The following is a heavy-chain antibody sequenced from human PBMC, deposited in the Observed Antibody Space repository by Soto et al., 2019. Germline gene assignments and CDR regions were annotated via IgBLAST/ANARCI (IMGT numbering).Heavy chain of an antibody. CDR2: IIPIFGTA. V-gene: IGHV1-69*12. CDR1: GGTFSSYA. CDR3: ARQGDPGGYYYYGMDV. Sequence: QVQLVQSGAEVKKPGSSVKVSCKASGGTFSSYAIXWVXXXXGQGLEWMGGIIPIFGTANYAQKFQGRVTIXADESTSTAYXXLSSLXXEDTAVYYCARQGDPGGYYYYGMDVWGQGTTVTVSS. D-gene: IGHD2-21*02. J-gene: IGHJ6*02.